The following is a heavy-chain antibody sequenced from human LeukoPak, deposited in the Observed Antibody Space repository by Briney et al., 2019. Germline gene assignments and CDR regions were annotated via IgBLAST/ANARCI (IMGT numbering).Heavy chain of an antibody. D-gene: IGHD3-22*01. Sequence: PGGSLRLSCAASGFTFSSYGMHWVRQAPGKGLEWVAVISYDGSNKYYADSVKGRFTISRDNAKNSLYLQMNSLRAEDTAVYYCARDQNKYHDSSSWGQGTLVTVSS. CDR2: ISYDGSNK. J-gene: IGHJ4*02. CDR1: GFTFSSYG. CDR3: ARDQNKYHDSSS. V-gene: IGHV3-30*03.